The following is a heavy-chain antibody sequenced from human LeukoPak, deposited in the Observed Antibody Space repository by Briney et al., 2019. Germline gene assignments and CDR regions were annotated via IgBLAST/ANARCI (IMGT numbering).Heavy chain of an antibody. J-gene: IGHJ6*03. V-gene: IGHV4-34*01. CDR1: GGSFSGYY. D-gene: IGHD1-26*01. CDR2: INHSGST. Sequence: SETLSLTCAVYGGSFSGYYWSWIRQPPGKGLEWIGEINHSGSTNYNPSLKSRVTISVDTSKNQFSLKLSSVTAADTAVYYCAGEGSGSYEWHYYYYMDVWGKGTTVTVSS. CDR3: AGEGSGSYEWHYYYYMDV.